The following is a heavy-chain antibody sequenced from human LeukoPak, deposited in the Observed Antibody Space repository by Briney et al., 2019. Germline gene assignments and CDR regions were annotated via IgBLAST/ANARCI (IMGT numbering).Heavy chain of an antibody. V-gene: IGHV3-21*01. J-gene: IGHJ3*02. CDR2: IGSRSTYT. CDR3: ARGGLNFDAFDI. D-gene: IGHD1-7*01. CDR1: GFTFSSYS. Sequence: GGSLRLSCAASGFTFSSYSMNWVRQAPGKGLEWVSSIGSRSTYTYSADSVKGRFTISRGNAKNSLYLQMNSLRAGDTAVYYCARGGLNFDAFDIWGQGTMVTVSS.